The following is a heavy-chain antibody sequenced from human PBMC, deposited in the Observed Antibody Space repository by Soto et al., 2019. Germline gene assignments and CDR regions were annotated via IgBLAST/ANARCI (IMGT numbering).Heavy chain of an antibody. V-gene: IGHV1-69*04. CDR1: GGTFSSYT. Sequence: GASVKVSCKASGGTFSSYTISWVRQAPGQGLEWMGRIIPILGIANYAQKFQGRVTITADESTSTAYMELSSLRSEDTAVYYCARDAGSAPGYWGQGTLVTVSS. CDR2: IIPILGIA. CDR3: ARDAGSAPGY. J-gene: IGHJ4*02. D-gene: IGHD3-10*01.